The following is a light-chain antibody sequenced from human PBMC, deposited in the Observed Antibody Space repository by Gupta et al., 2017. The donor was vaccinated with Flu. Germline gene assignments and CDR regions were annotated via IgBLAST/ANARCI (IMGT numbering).Light chain of an antibody. J-gene: IGKJ4*01. CDR1: QSISSY. Sequence: DIQMTHSPSSLSASVGDRVTITCRASQSISSYLNWYQQKPGKAPKLLIYAASSLQSGVPSRFSGSGSGTDFTLTISRLQPEDFATYYCQQSDSTPLTFGGGTKVDIK. V-gene: IGKV1-39*01. CDR3: QQSDSTPLT. CDR2: AAS.